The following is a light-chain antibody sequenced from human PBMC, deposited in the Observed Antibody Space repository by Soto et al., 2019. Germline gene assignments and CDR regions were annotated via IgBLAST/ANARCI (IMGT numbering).Light chain of an antibody. V-gene: IGKV1-9*01. J-gene: IGKJ2*01. CDR2: AAS. CDR1: QGINIF. CDR3: QQRNSYPRT. Sequence: DIQCTQSTSFLSASVGDGVTITCRASQGINIFLAWFQQKPGTAPNLLISAASTLQSGVPSRFSGSGSETEFTLTITSLQPEDSATYYCQQRNSYPRTFGQGTKVDIK.